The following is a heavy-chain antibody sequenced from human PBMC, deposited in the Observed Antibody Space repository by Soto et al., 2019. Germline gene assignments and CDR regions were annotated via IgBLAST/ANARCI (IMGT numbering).Heavy chain of an antibody. V-gene: IGHV2-5*01. CDR3: AHRRRDITVFGVVILGHSFDY. D-gene: IGHD3-3*01. Sequence: SGPTLVNPTQTLTLTCTFSGFSLTTSGVGVGWIRQPPGKALEWLALIYWNDDKRYSPSLKSRLTITKDTSKNQVVLTMTNMDPVDTATYYSAHRRRDITVFGVVILGHSFDYWGQGTLVTVSS. J-gene: IGHJ4*02. CDR1: GFSLTTSGVG. CDR2: IYWNDDK.